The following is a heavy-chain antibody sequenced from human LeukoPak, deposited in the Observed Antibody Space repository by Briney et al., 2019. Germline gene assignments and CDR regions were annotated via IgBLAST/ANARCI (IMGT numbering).Heavy chain of an antibody. V-gene: IGHV4-4*07. Sequence: ASETLSLTCTVSGGSISSYYWSWIRQPAGKGLEWIGRIYTSGSTNYNPSLKSRVTMSVDTSKNQFSLKLSSVTAADTAVYYCARVGQGGFWSGHDYWGQGTLVTVSS. CDR1: GGSISSYY. CDR2: IYTSGST. CDR3: ARVGQGGFWSGHDY. D-gene: IGHD3-3*01. J-gene: IGHJ4*02.